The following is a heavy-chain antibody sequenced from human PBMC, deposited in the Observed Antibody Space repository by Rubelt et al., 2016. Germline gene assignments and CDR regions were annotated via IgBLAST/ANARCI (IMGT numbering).Heavy chain of an antibody. Sequence: EVQLVESGGGLVQPGGSLRLSCAASGFTVSSNYMSWVRQAPGKGLEWVSVIYSGGSTYYADSVKGRFTISRDNAKNSLNLQMNSLRAEDTAVYYCARDLRIGGAGTYDYWGQGTLVTVSS. CDR2: IYSGGST. CDR1: GFTVSSNY. D-gene: IGHD6-13*01. J-gene: IGHJ4*02. V-gene: IGHV3-53*01. CDR3: ARDLRIGGAGTYDY.